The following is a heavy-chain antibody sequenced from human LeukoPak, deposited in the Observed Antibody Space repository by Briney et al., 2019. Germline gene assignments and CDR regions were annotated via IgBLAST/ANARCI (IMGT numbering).Heavy chain of an antibody. CDR3: AREGARLPGGHMDV. CDR2: IGPRGDT. Sequence: GGSLRLSCAASRFTFSTYDMHWVRQATGKGLEWVSAIGPRGDTYYAGSVQGRFTISRENAKNSLYLQMNSLGAGDTAVDYCAREGARLPGGHMDVWGKGATVTVSS. CDR1: RFTFSTYD. J-gene: IGHJ6*03. D-gene: IGHD1-26*01. V-gene: IGHV3-13*01.